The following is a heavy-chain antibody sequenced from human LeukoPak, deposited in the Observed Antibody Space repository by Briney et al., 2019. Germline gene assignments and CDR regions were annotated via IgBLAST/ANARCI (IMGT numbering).Heavy chain of an antibody. CDR3: ARDHHGRATAENWFDP. D-gene: IGHD1-26*01. CDR2: IIPIFGTA. J-gene: IGHJ5*02. V-gene: IGHV1-69*05. CDR1: GGTFSSYA. Sequence: SVKVSCXASGGTFSSYAISWVRQALGQGLEWMARIIPIFGTANYAQKFQGRVTITTDESTSTAYMELSSLRSGDTAVYYCARDHHGRATAENWFDPWGQGTLVTVSS.